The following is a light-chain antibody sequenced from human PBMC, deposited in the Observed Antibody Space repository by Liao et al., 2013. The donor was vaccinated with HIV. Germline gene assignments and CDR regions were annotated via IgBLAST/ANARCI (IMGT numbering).Light chain of an antibody. J-gene: IGLJ2*01. Sequence: SYELIQPPSVSVSPGQPASITCSGDKLGEKFVCWYQQKPGRSPILVIYQDTKRPSGIPERFSASNSGNTATLTITVTQATDEAAYYCQAGDSSAVVFGGGTQLTVL. CDR3: QAGDSSAVV. V-gene: IGLV3-1*01. CDR1: KLGEKF. CDR2: QDT.